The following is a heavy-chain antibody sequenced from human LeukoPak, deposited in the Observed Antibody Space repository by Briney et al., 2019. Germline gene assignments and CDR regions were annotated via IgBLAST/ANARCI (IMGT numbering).Heavy chain of an antibody. D-gene: IGHD6-19*01. CDR1: GYTFTGYY. Sequence: ASVKVSCKASGYTFTGYYMHWVRQAPGQGLEWMGWINPNSGGTNYARKFQGRVTMTRDTSISIAYMELSRLRSDDTAVYYCARTAVAGTAAFDYWGQGTLVTVSS. CDR3: ARTAVAGTAAFDY. V-gene: IGHV1-2*02. J-gene: IGHJ4*02. CDR2: INPNSGGT.